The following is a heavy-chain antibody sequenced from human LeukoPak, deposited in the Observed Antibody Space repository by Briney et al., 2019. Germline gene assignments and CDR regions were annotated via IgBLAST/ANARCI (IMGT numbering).Heavy chain of an antibody. D-gene: IGHD1-26*01. V-gene: IGHV3-74*01. CDR3: ASRISSGNYFFDY. Sequence: GGSLRLSCAASGFTFSNYWMFWVRQVPGKGLVWVSRINTDGSSTTYADSVKGRFTISRDNAKNTLYLQMNSLRAEDTAVYYCASRISSGNYFFDYWGQGTLVTVSS. CDR1: GFTFSNYW. J-gene: IGHJ4*02. CDR2: INTDGSST.